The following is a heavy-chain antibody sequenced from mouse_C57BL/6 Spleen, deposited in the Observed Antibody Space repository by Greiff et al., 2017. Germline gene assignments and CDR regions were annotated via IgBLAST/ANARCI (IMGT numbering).Heavy chain of an antibody. CDR2: INPNNGGT. V-gene: IGHV1-26*01. J-gene: IGHJ2*01. CDR3: ARYYYGFYYFDY. Sequence: EVQLQQSGPELVKPGASVKISCKASGYTFTDYYMNWVKQSHGKSLEWIGDINPNNGGTSYNQKFKGKATLTVDKSSSTAYMELRSLTSEDSAVYYCARYYYGFYYFDYWGQGTTLTVSS. D-gene: IGHD1-1*01. CDR1: GYTFTDYY.